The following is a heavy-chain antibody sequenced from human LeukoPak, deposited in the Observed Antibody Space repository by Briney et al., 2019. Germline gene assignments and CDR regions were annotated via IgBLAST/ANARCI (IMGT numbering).Heavy chain of an antibody. D-gene: IGHD3-22*01. CDR2: IYYSGST. CDR3: ARDLYYYDSSGPSP. Sequence: SETLSLTCTVSGGSISSGDYYWSWTRQPPGKGLEWIGYIYYSGSTYYNPSLKSRVTISVDTSKNQFSLKLSSVTAADTAVYYCARDLYYYDSSGPSPWGQGTLVTVSS. CDR1: GGSISSGDYY. J-gene: IGHJ5*02. V-gene: IGHV4-30-4*01.